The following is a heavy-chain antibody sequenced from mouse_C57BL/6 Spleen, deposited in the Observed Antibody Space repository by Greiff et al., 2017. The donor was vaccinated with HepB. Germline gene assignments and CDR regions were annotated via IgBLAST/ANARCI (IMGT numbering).Heavy chain of an antibody. CDR3: ARVPYYYGSSYGYFDV. J-gene: IGHJ1*03. Sequence: EVKLQESGPGLVKPSQSLSLTCSVTGYSITSGYYWNWIRQFPGNKLEWMGYISYDGSNNYNPSLKNRIPITRDTSKNQFFLKLNSVTTEDTATYYCARVPYYYGSSYGYFDVWGTGTTVTVSS. V-gene: IGHV3-6*01. CDR2: ISYDGSN. CDR1: GYSITSGYY. D-gene: IGHD1-1*01.